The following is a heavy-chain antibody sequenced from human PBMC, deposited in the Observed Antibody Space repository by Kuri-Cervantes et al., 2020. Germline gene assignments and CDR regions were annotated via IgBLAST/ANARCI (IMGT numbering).Heavy chain of an antibody. D-gene: IGHD2-2*02. CDR1: GFRFSTYG. Sequence: GESLKISCAASGFRFSTYGTHWVRKAPVKGLWWVEVIWYDGSNNYYADSVKGRFTISRDNSKNTLYLQMNSLRAEDTAVYYCARDEGGISLAIGMDVWGQGTTVTVSS. J-gene: IGHJ6*02. CDR3: ARDEGGISLAIGMDV. CDR2: IWYDGSNN. V-gene: IGHV3-33*01.